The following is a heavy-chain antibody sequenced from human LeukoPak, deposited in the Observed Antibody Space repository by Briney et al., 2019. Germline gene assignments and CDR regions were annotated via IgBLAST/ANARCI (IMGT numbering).Heavy chain of an antibody. CDR2: ISSSSSYI. CDR3: ASDHYDSSGYRVDY. J-gene: IGHJ4*02. D-gene: IGHD3-22*01. Sequence: GGSLRLSCAASGFTFSSYSMNWVRQAPGKGLDWVSSISSSSSYIYYADSVKGRFTISRDNAKNSLYLQMNSLRAEDTAVYYCASDHYDSSGYRVDYWGQGTLVTVSS. V-gene: IGHV3-21*01. CDR1: GFTFSSYS.